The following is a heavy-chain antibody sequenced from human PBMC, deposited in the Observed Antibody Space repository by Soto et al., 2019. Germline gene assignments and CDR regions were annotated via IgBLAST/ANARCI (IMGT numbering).Heavy chain of an antibody. CDR2: IIPILGIA. V-gene: IGHV1-69*02. CDR3: ASGRIAAAGTDYYYYGMDV. CDR1: GGTFSSYT. Sequence: QVQLVQSGAEVKKPGSSVKVSCKASGGTFSSYTISWVRQAPGQGLEWMGRIIPILGIANYAQKFQGRVTITADKSTSTAYRELSSLRSEDTAVYYCASGRIAAAGTDYYYYGMDVWGQGTTVTVSS. J-gene: IGHJ6*02. D-gene: IGHD6-13*01.